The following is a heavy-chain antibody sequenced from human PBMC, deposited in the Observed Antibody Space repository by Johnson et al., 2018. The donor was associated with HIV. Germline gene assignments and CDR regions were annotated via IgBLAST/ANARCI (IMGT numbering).Heavy chain of an antibody. CDR2: IKQDGSEK. Sequence: QVQLVESGGGVVQPGRSLRLSCAASGFTFSSYAMHWVRQAPGKGLEWVANIKQDGSEKYYADSVKGRFTISRDNSTNTLYLQMNSLGPEDTAVYYCAKPFPRWFAPLETAFDIWGQGTMVTVSS. D-gene: IGHD3-9*01. CDR1: GFTFSSYA. J-gene: IGHJ3*02. CDR3: AKPFPRWFAPLETAFDI. V-gene: IGHV3-30*18.